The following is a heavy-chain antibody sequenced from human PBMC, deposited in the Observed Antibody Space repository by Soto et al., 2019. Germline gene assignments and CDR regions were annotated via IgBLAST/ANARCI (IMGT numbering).Heavy chain of an antibody. D-gene: IGHD3-9*01. CDR2: IWYDGSNK. CDR1: GFTFSSYG. J-gene: IGHJ6*02. Sequence: PGGSLRLSCAASGFTFSSYGMHWVRQAPGKGLEWVAVIWYDGSNKYYADSVKGRFTISRDNSKNTLYLQMSSLRAEDTAVYYCARDQSPYEILTGWRYYYYGMDVWGQGATVTV. CDR3: ARDQSPYEILTGWRYYYYGMDV. V-gene: IGHV3-33*01.